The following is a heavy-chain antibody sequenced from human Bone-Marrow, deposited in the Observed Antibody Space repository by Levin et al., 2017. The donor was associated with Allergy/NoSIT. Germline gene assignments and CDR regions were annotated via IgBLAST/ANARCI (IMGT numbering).Heavy chain of an antibody. V-gene: IGHV3-30*18. CDR1: GFTFSSYG. CDR3: AKLLSDY. J-gene: IGHJ4*02. Sequence: PGGSLRLSCAASGFTFSSYGMHWVRQAPGKGLEWVAVISYDGSNKYYADSVKGRFTISRDNSKNTLYLQMNSLRAEDTAVYYCAKLLSDYWGQGTLVTVSS. D-gene: IGHD2-15*01. CDR2: ISYDGSNK.